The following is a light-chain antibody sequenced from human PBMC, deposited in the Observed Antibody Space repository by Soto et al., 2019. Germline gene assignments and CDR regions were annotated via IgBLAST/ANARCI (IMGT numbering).Light chain of an antibody. CDR1: QGISSY. V-gene: IGKV1-9*01. J-gene: IGKJ4*01. Sequence: DIQLTQSPSFLSASVGDRVTITCRASQGISSYLAWYQQKPGKAPKLLIYAASTLQSGVPSRFSGSGSGTEFTLTISSLQPEDFATYHCQQGLTFGGGTKVEIK. CDR2: AAS. CDR3: QQGLT.